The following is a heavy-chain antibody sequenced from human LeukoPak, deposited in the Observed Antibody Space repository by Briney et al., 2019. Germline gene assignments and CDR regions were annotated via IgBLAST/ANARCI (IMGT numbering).Heavy chain of an antibody. Sequence: GGSLRLSCAASEFTFSVYWMSWVRQAPGKGLEWVANINQDGSDQYYVDSVKGRFTISRDISRNTLDLQMNSLRAEDTAVYYCARDYMKGGARVGAFDIWGQGTMVTVSS. CDR3: ARDYMKGGARVGAFDI. CDR1: EFTFSVYW. J-gene: IGHJ3*02. CDR2: INQDGSDQ. D-gene: IGHD3-16*01. V-gene: IGHV3-7*03.